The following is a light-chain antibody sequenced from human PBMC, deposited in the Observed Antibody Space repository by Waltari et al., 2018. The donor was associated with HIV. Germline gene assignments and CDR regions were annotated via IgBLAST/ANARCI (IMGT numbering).Light chain of an antibody. J-gene: IGLJ1*01. CDR3: SSYTRSSTLGV. CDR2: GVS. CDR1: SSDVGGYNH. Sequence: QSALTQPASVSGSPGQSLTISCTGTSSDVGGYNHVSWYQQHPGTAPKLMIFGVSKRPSGVTNRFSGSKSGNTASLTISGLQAEDEADYYCSSYTRSSTLGVFGTGTKVTVL. V-gene: IGLV2-14*03.